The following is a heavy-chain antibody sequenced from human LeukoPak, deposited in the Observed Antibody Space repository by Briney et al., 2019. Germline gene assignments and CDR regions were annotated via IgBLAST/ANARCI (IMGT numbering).Heavy chain of an antibody. J-gene: IGHJ4*02. D-gene: IGHD2-15*01. CDR1: GFTFSSYG. CDR2: IRYDGSNK. Sequence: GGSLRLSCAASGFTFSSYGMHWVRQAPGKGLEWAAFIRYDGSNKYYADSVKGRFTISRDNSKNTLYLQMNSLRAEDTAVYYCAKPQQAAIVVVVAAPFDYWGQGTLVTVSS. V-gene: IGHV3-30*02. CDR3: AKPQQAAIVVVVAAPFDY.